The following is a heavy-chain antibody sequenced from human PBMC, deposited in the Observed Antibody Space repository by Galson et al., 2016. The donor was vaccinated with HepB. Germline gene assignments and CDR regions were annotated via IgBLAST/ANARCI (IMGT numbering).Heavy chain of an antibody. D-gene: IGHD4-11*01. J-gene: IGHJ3*01. CDR2: IIPMFGPP. Sequence: SVKVSCKGSGGTFNSYGISLVRQAPGQGLEWMGRIIPMFGPPNYAQQLEGRVTITSDKSTSTVYMELSSLIFEDTAIYYCARDRKVYSNYVDAFDLWGQGTMVTVSS. CDR1: GGTFNSYG. CDR3: ARDRKVYSNYVDAFDL. V-gene: IGHV1-69*06.